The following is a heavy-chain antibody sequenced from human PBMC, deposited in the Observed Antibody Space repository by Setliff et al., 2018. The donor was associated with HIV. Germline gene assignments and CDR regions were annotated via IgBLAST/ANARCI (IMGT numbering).Heavy chain of an antibody. Sequence: GESLRLSCAASGFTFSNYARSWVRQAPGEGLEWVSAILSTGERKFYADSVKGRFTISRDNSKNTVYLQMNSLRAEDTAEYYCAKELAASGLGYFDSWGRGILVTVSS. D-gene: IGHD3-22*01. V-gene: IGHV3-23*01. J-gene: IGHJ4*02. CDR3: AKELAASGLGYFDS. CDR1: GFTFSNYA. CDR2: ILSTGERK.